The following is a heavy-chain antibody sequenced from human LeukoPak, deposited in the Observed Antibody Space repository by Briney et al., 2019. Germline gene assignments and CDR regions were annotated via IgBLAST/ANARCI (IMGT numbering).Heavy chain of an antibody. CDR2: INAGNGNT. Sequence: ASVKVSCKASGYTFTSYAMHWVRQAPGQRLEWMGWINAGNGNTKYSQKFQGRVTITRDTSASTAYMELSSLRSEDTAVYYCARQGLLLWFGESSDAFDIWGQGTMVTVSS. CDR3: ARQGLLLWFGESSDAFDI. CDR1: GYTFTSYA. D-gene: IGHD3-10*01. V-gene: IGHV1-3*01. J-gene: IGHJ3*02.